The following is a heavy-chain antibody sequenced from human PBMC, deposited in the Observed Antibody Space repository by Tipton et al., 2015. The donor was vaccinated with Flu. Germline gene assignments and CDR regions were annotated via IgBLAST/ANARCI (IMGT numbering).Heavy chain of an antibody. V-gene: IGHV3-9*01. Sequence: SLILSCVVSGITFDEHGVHWVRQAPGKGLEWVSDIIWNNGRTYYADSVKGRFTISIDNAKNSLYLQMNSLRTEDTALYYCTKDLLPGGADVWGQGTAVTVSS. J-gene: IGHJ6*02. D-gene: IGHD3-22*01. CDR2: IIWNNGRT. CDR3: TKDLLPGGADV. CDR1: GITFDEHG.